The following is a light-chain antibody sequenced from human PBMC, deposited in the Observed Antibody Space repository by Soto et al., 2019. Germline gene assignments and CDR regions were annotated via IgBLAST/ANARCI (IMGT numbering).Light chain of an antibody. J-gene: IGKJ5*01. CDR3: HQRYNWPRVT. CDR2: GAS. CDR1: QSVSSN. V-gene: IGKV3-15*01. Sequence: EIVMTQSPATLSVSPGERATLSCRASQSVSSNLAWYQQKPGQAPRLLIYGASTRATGIPARFSGSGSGTDLTLTITSLEPEDFAVYFCHQRYNWPRVTFGQGTRLEIK.